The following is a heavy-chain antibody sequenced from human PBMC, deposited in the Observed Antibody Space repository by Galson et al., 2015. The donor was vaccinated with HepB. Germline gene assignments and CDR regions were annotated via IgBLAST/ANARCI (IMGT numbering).Heavy chain of an antibody. D-gene: IGHD1-20*01. CDR2: IYYSGST. V-gene: IGHV4-59*01. Sequence: ETLSLTCTVSGGSISSYYWSWIRQPPGKGLEWIGYIYYSGSTNYNPSLKSRVTISVDTSKNQFSLKLSSVTAADTAVYYCARGSITGLDYWGQGTLVTVSS. CDR3: ARGSITGLDY. CDR1: GGSISSYY. J-gene: IGHJ4*02.